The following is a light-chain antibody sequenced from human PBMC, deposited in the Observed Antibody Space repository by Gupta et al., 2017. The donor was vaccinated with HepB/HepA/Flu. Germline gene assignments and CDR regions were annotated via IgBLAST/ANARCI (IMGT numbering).Light chain of an antibody. J-gene: IGLJ2*01. CDR1: SSDIGRYNR. CDR2: EVS. V-gene: IGLV2-18*02. CDR3: NSYTTTNAILV. Sequence: SALTQPPSVSGSPAPAVTISCTGSSSDIGRYNRVSWYQQHPGTAPNLFIYEVSNRPSGVPDRFSGSKSGGTATFTITPLRAEEEADYYCNSYTTTNAILVFGGGTKLTVL.